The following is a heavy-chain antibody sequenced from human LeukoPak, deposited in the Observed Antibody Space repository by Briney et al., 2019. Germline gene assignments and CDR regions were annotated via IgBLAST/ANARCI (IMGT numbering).Heavy chain of an antibody. D-gene: IGHD1-26*01. V-gene: IGHV4-39*02. CDR3: ARVAQYLVGASSTAFFEY. J-gene: IGHJ4*02. CDR2: IYYSGNT. CDR1: GVSISSSNSY. Sequence: SETLSLTCTVSGVSISSSNSYWGWIRQPPGKGLEWIGSIYYSGNTYYNPSLKSRVSMSVDTSNYHFSLKLSFVTAADTAIYYCARVAQYLVGASSTAFFEYWGQGTLVTVSS.